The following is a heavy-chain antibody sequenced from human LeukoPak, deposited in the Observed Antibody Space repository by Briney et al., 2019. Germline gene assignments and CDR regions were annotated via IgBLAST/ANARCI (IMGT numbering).Heavy chain of an antibody. CDR3: ARAKDLFRRGTYYFDY. Sequence: KPSQTLSLTCAVHGGSFSGYYWSWLRQPPGKGLEWLGEINHSGSTNYNPSLKSRVTISVDTSNNQFSLKLSSVTAADTAVYYCARAKDLFRRGTYYFDYWGQGTLVTVSS. J-gene: IGHJ4*02. V-gene: IGHV4-34*01. CDR1: GGSFSGYY. D-gene: IGHD2-21*01. CDR2: INHSGST.